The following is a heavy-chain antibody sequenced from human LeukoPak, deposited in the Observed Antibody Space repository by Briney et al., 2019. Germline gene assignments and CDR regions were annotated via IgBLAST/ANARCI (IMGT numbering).Heavy chain of an antibody. CDR1: EYTFTGYY. CDR3: AKGRGVGGRPGNLEY. D-gene: IGHD3-10*01. J-gene: IGHJ4*02. Sequence: ASVKVSCKASEYTFTGYYIHWVRQAPGQGLEWMGWINPNSGGTKYAQKFQGRVTMTSDTSISTAYVDLTRLTSDDTAIYYCAKGRGVGGRPGNLEYWGQGTLVTVSS. V-gene: IGHV1-2*02. CDR2: INPNSGGT.